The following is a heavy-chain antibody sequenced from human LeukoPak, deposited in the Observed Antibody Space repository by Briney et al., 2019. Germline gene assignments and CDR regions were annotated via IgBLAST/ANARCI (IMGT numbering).Heavy chain of an antibody. CDR1: GGSFSGYY. V-gene: IGHV4-34*01. Sequence: SETLSLTCAVYGGSFSGYYWSWIRQPPGKGLEWIGEINHSGSTNYNPSLKSRVTISVDTSKNQFSLKLSSVTAADTAVYYCARVGYSSSWYVPKGYYYYGMDVWGQGTTVTVSS. D-gene: IGHD6-13*01. CDR3: ARVGYSSSWYVPKGYYYYGMDV. J-gene: IGHJ6*02. CDR2: INHSGST.